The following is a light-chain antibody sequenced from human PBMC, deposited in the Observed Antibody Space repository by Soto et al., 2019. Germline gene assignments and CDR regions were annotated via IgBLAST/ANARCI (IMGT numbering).Light chain of an antibody. J-gene: IGLJ2*01. Sequence: QSALTQPASVSGSPGQSITMSCTGTTSDVAAYNYVSWYQKHPGTAPRLIIYNVNNRPSGVSNRFPGSKSGNTASLTISGLQAEDEADYFCSSYTTSTTVTFGGGTKLTVL. CDR3: SSYTTSTTVT. CDR2: NVN. V-gene: IGLV2-14*01. CDR1: TSDVAAYNY.